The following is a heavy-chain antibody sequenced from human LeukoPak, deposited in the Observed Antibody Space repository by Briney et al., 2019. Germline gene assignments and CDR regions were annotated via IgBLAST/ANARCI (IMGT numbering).Heavy chain of an antibody. Sequence: ASVKVSCKASGYTFTGYYMHWVRQAPGQGLEWMGWINPNSGGTNYAQKFQGRVTMTRDTSISTAYMELSRLRSDDTAVYYCATNQYSSGWYDGYYYYYMDVWGKGTTVTVSS. D-gene: IGHD6-19*01. J-gene: IGHJ6*03. CDR3: ATNQYSSGWYDGYYYYYMDV. V-gene: IGHV1-2*02. CDR2: INPNSGGT. CDR1: GYTFTGYY.